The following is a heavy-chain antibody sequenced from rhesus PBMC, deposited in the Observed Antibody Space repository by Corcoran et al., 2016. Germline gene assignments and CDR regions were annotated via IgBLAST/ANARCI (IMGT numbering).Heavy chain of an antibody. CDR2: IYFNSAGT. V-gene: IGHV4-81*01. Sequence: QLQESGPGLLKPSETLSLTCTVSGRSISGYFWSGIPQFPGPGLEWIGNIYFNSAGTNYSPSLNGRVTISRDTSKSQFSLALTSLTAADTTIYYCARDSDDADWNNRFDVWGPGHLVTVSS. CDR1: GRSISGYF. CDR3: ARDSDDADWNNRFDV. D-gene: IGHD1-26*01. J-gene: IGHJ5-1*01.